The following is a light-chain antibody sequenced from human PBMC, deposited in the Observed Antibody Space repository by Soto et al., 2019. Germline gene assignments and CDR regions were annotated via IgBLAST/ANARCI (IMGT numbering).Light chain of an antibody. CDR1: QSVSSSY. Sequence: EIVLTQSPGTLSLSPGERATLSCRASQSVSSSYLAWYQQKPGQAPRLPIYATSNRATGIPDRFSGSGSGTDFTLTISRLEPEDFAVYYCQQYVTSPLMYTFGQGTKLEIK. J-gene: IGKJ2*01. CDR3: QQYVTSPLMYT. V-gene: IGKV3-20*01. CDR2: ATS.